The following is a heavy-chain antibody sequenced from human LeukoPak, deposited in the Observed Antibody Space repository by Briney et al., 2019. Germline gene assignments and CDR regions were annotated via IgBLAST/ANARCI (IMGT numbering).Heavy chain of an antibody. CDR3: ARESGSSGYYYFYY. Sequence: GGSLRLSCAASGFTFSSYEMNWVCQAPGKGLEWVSYISSSGSTIYYADSVKGRFTISRDNAKNSLYLQMNSLRAEDTAVYYCARESGSSGYYYFYYRGQGTLVTVSS. CDR1: GFTFSSYE. V-gene: IGHV3-48*03. CDR2: ISSSGSTI. J-gene: IGHJ4*01. D-gene: IGHD3-22*01.